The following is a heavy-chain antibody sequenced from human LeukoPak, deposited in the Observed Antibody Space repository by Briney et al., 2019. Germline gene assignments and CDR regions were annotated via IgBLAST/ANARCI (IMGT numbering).Heavy chain of an antibody. CDR2: LYNSAT. J-gene: IGHJ5*02. CDR3: ARMTTGNWFDP. Sequence: LPGGSLRLSCVASGFPVRTHFMVWVRQSPLKGLEWVSTLYNSATRYADSVKGRFTISRDDSDNTLFLQMNSLTTEDSALYYCARMTTGNWFDPWGQGTLVTVSS. D-gene: IGHD1-1*01. V-gene: IGHV3-53*01. CDR1: GFPVRTHF.